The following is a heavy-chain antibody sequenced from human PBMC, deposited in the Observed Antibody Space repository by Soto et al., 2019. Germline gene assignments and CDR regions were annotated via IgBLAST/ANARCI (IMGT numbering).Heavy chain of an antibody. J-gene: IGHJ1*01. Sequence: VGSLRLSCADSAFTFSTYWMSWVRQAPGKGLEWVANIKQDGSEKYYVDSVKGRFTISRDNAKNSLYLQMNSLRAEDTAVYYCARGSTYYYDSSGYYPAEYFQHWGQGTLVTVSS. D-gene: IGHD3-22*01. V-gene: IGHV3-7*03. CDR1: AFTFSTYW. CDR3: ARGSTYYYDSSGYYPAEYFQH. CDR2: IKQDGSEK.